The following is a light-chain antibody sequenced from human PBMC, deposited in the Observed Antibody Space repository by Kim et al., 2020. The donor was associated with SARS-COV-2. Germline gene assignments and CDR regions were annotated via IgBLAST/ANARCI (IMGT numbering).Light chain of an antibody. CDR2: ANS. CDR1: SSNIGAGYD. J-gene: IGLJ2*01. V-gene: IGLV1-40*01. Sequence: VTISCPGSSSNIGAGYDVHWYQQLPGTAPKLLIYANSNRPSRVPDRFSGSKSGTSASLTITGLQAEDEADYYCQSYDSSLSASVFGGGTQLTVL. CDR3: QSYDSSLSASV.